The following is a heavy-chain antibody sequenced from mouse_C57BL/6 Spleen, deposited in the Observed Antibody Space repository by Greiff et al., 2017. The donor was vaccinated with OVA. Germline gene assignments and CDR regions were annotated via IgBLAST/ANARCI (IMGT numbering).Heavy chain of an antibody. CDR1: GYTFTGYW. CDR2: ILPGSGST. CDR3: ARRGGSSYYFDD. V-gene: IGHV1-9*01. J-gene: IGHJ2*01. D-gene: IGHD1-1*01. Sequence: QVTLKESGAELMKPGASVKLSCKATGYTFTGYWIEWVKQRPGHGLEWIGEILPGSGSTYYNEKFKGKATFTADTSSNTAYMRLSSLTTEDSSIYYCARRGGSSYYFDDWGQGTTLTVSS.